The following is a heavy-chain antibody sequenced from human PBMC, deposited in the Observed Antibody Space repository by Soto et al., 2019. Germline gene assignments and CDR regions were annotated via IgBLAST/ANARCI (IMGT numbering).Heavy chain of an antibody. Sequence: EVQLVQSGAEVKKPGESLQISCKASGYSFTNYWIGWVRQKPGKGLEWMGCIYPGDSDTIYSPSFQGQVTISADKSITTDYLQWNSLKASDSAMYYCVRRGNYSTSSSSKSWFDPWGQGTLVTVSS. J-gene: IGHJ5*02. D-gene: IGHD6-6*01. CDR1: GYSFTNYW. CDR2: IYPGDSDT. V-gene: IGHV5-51*01. CDR3: VRRGNYSTSSSSKSWFDP.